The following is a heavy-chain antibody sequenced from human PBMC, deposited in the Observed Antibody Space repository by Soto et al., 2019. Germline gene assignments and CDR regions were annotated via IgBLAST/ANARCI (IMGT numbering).Heavy chain of an antibody. V-gene: IGHV1-2*04. J-gene: IGHJ6*02. CDR2: INPNSGGT. CDR3: ARALGYCSSTSCPKSRYYYGMDV. D-gene: IGHD2-2*01. CDR1: GYTFTGYY. Sequence: ASVKVSCKASGYTFTGYYMHWARQAPGQGLEWMGWINPNSGGTNYAQKFQGWVTMTRDTSISTAYMELSRLRSDDTAVYYCARALGYCSSTSCPKSRYYYGMDVWGQGTTVTVSS.